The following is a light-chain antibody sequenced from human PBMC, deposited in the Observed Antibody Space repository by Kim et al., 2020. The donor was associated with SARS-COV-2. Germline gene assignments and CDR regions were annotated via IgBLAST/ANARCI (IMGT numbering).Light chain of an antibody. CDR1: VLRSYY. CDR3: NSRDSNDNVV. CDR2: GKN. Sequence: VALVQTVRITCQGEVLRSYYATWYQQKPVQAPILVIYGKNNRPSGIPDRFSGSSSGNTASLTITGTQAGDEADYYCNSRDSNDNVVFGGGTKLTVL. J-gene: IGLJ2*01. V-gene: IGLV3-19*01.